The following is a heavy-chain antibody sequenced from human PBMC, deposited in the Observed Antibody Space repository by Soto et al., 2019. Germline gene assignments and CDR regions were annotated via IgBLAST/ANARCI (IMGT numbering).Heavy chain of an antibody. D-gene: IGHD4-17*01. J-gene: IGHJ4*02. CDR2: ISSSSSTI. Sequence: GGSLRLSCAASGFTFSSYIMNWVRQAPGKGLEWVSYISSSSSTIYYADSVKGRFTISRDNAKNSLYLQMNSLRAEDTAVYYCASFYGDYPSPFDYWGQGTLVTVSS. V-gene: IGHV3-48*01. CDR1: GFTFSSYI. CDR3: ASFYGDYPSPFDY.